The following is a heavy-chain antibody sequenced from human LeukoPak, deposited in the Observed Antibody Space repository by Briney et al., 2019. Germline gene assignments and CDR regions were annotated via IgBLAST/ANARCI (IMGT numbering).Heavy chain of an antibody. CDR1: GGSISSGGYY. J-gene: IGHJ5*02. CDR3: AKGYSGYDGRWFDP. CDR2: IYHSGST. Sequence: SQTLSLTCTVSGGSISSGGYYWSWIRQPPGKGLEWIGYIYHSGSTYYNPSLKSRVTISVDTSRNQFSLKLTSVTAADTAVYYCAKGYSGYDGRWFDPWGQGTLVTVSS. V-gene: IGHV4-30-2*01. D-gene: IGHD5-12*01.